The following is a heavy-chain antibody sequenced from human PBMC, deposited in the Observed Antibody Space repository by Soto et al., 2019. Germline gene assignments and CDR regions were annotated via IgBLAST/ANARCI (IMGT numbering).Heavy chain of an antibody. V-gene: IGHV3-33*01. CDR1: GFTFTSYG. J-gene: IGHJ4*02. CDR3: ASRAPALDY. Sequence: QVQLVESGGGVVQPGRSLRLSCEASGFTFTSYGMHWVRQAPGKGLEWVAVIWYGGSNKYYADSVKGRFTISRDNSKNTLYLQMNSLRAGDTAVYYCASRAPALDYWGQGTLVTVSS. CDR2: IWYGGSNK. D-gene: IGHD2-2*01.